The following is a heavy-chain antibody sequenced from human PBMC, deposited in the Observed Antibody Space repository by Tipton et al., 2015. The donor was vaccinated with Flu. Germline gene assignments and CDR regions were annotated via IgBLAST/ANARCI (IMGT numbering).Heavy chain of an antibody. CDR3: ARGPRGDTAMVSLGY. J-gene: IGHJ4*01. CDR1: GYSITSGYY. Sequence: TLSLTCSVSGYSITSGYYWGWFRQPPGKGLEWIGSISHGGGTYTNPSLKGRVVLSVDESMSKNEFSLTMTSVTASDTAVYYCARGPRGDTAMVSLGYWGPGILVTVSS. V-gene: IGHV4-38-2*02. D-gene: IGHD5-18*01. CDR2: ISHGGGT.